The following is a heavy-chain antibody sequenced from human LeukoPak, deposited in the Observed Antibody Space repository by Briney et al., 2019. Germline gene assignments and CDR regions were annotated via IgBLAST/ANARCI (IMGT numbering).Heavy chain of an antibody. V-gene: IGHV4-61*02. CDR2: IYSTGST. D-gene: IGHD4-17*01. Sequence: PSETLSLTCTVSSGGSIISESYYWTWVRQPTGKGLEWIGRIYSTGSTKYNPSLKSRVTISVDTSKNQFSLKLSSVTAADTAVYYCARGVPNDYGDYVAGDNWFDPWGQGTLVTVSS. CDR3: ARGVPNDYGDYVAGDNWFDP. J-gene: IGHJ5*02. CDR1: GGSIISESYY.